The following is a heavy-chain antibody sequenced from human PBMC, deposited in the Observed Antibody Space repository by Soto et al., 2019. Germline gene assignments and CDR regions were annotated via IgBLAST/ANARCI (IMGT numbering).Heavy chain of an antibody. J-gene: IGHJ3*02. Sequence: EEQLVESGGGLVQPGGSLRLSCSASGFNFGNYAMHWVRQAPGKGLEYVSGINTEGGSTYYADSVKDRFTISRDNSKKTLDLQMSSLRSDDTAAYHCVKARWKSPTDDGFAIWGQGTMVTVYS. CDR3: VKARWKSPTDDGFAI. D-gene: IGHD1-1*01. CDR1: GFNFGNYA. CDR2: INTEGGST. V-gene: IGHV3-64D*08.